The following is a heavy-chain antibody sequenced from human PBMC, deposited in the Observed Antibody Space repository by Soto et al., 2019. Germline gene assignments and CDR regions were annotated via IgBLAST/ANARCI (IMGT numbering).Heavy chain of an antibody. CDR1: GYNFANYW. Sequence: PGDSLKISCKGSGYNFANYWIGWVRQMPGKGLEWMGIIYPGNSDTRSSPSFQGQVTISADTSISTAYLEWSSLKASDTAIYYCARHVSYDVLNKNYWGQGTLVTVSS. D-gene: IGHD3-9*01. CDR3: ARHVSYDVLNKNY. J-gene: IGHJ4*02. V-gene: IGHV5-51*01. CDR2: IYPGNSDT.